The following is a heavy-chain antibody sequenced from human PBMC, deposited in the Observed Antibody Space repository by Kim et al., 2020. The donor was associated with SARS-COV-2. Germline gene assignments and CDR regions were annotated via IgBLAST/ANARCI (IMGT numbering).Heavy chain of an antibody. D-gene: IGHD4-17*01. V-gene: IGHV3-9*01. CDR2: ISWNSGSI. Sequence: GGSLRLSCAASGFTFDDYAMHWVRQAPGKGLEWVSGISWNSGSIGYADSVKGRFTISRDNAKNSLYLQMNSLRAEDTALYYCAAHYGGNVDYWGQGTLVTVSS. CDR1: GFTFDDYA. CDR3: AAHYGGNVDY. J-gene: IGHJ4*02.